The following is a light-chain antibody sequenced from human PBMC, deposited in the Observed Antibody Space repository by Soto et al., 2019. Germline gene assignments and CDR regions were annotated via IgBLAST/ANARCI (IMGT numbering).Light chain of an antibody. V-gene: IGLV1-40*01. CDR1: SSNIGAGYD. CDR2: TDN. CDR3: QSYDKALTAYV. Sequence: QSVLTQPPSVSGAPGQRVTISCTGSSSNIGAGYDVHWYHQLPGTAPKLLVSTDNHRPSGVPDRLSASKSGASASLAITGLQAEDEAHYHCQSYDKALTAYVFGTGTKLTVL. J-gene: IGLJ1*01.